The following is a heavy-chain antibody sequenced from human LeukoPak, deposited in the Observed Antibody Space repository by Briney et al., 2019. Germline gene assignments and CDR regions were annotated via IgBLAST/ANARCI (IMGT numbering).Heavy chain of an antibody. V-gene: IGHV3-30*14. CDR3: AREAVVGGWYYFAY. J-gene: IGHJ4*02. D-gene: IGHD6-19*01. Sequence: GRSLRLSCAASGFTFSSYAMHWVRQDPGKGLEWVAVISYDGSNKYYADSVKGRFTISRDNSKNTLYLQMNSLRAEDTAVYYCAREAVVGGWYYFAYWGQRTLVTASS. CDR2: ISYDGSNK. CDR1: GFTFSSYA.